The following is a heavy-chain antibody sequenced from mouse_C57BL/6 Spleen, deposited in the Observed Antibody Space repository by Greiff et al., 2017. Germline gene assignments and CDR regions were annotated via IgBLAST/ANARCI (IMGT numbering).Heavy chain of an antibody. V-gene: IGHV1-62-2*01. CDR3: ARHEDGLPPYYYAMDY. CDR1: GYTFTEYT. Sequence: QVQLQQSGAELVKPGASVKLSCKASGYTFTEYTIHWVKQRSGQGLEWIGWFYPGSGSIKDNEKFKDKATLTADKSSSTVYMELSRLTSEDSAVYFCARHEDGLPPYYYAMDYWGQGTSVTVSS. J-gene: IGHJ4*01. D-gene: IGHD2-4*01. CDR2: FYPGSGSI.